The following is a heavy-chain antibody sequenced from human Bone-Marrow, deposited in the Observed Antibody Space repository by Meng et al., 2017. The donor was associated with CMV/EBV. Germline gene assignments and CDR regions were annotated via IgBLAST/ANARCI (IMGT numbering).Heavy chain of an antibody. CDR1: GGSISSSSYY. J-gene: IGHJ4*02. V-gene: IGHV4-39*07. Sequence: SETLSLTCTVSGGSISSSSYYWGWIRQPPGKGLEWIGSIYYSGSTYYNPSLKSRVTISVDTSKNQFSLKLSSVTAADTAVYYCARGLVVGLPDYWGQGPLVTVSS. CDR2: IYYSGST. CDR3: ARGLVVGLPDY. D-gene: IGHD3-22*01.